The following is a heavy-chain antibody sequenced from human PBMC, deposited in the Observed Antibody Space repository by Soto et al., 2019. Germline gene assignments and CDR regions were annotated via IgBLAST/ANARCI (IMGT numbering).Heavy chain of an antibody. D-gene: IGHD6-19*01. CDR3: AKVPHPNIGWPYYFES. CDR1: GFSLANFP. CDR2: IRPRGVNI. Sequence: VGSLRLSCVVSGFSLANFPRNWVRQTPGKGLEWISYIRPRGVNIYYTESVTGRFTISRDNARNSLYLQMTSLRDEDAAHYYCAKVPHPNIGWPYYFESWGQGVPVHVSS. J-gene: IGHJ4*02. V-gene: IGHV3-48*02.